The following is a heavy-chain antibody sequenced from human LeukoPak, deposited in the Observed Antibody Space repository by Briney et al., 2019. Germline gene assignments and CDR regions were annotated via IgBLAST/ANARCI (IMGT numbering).Heavy chain of an antibody. J-gene: IGHJ4*02. CDR3: ARDPETGITGTTNY. Sequence: GGSLRLSCAASGFTFGSYWMSWVRQAPGKGPEWVANIKQDGSEKYYVDSVKGRFTISRDNAKNSLYLQMNSLRAEDTAVYYCARDPETGITGTTNYWGQGTLVTVSS. CDR1: GFTFGSYW. V-gene: IGHV3-7*01. CDR2: IKQDGSEK. D-gene: IGHD1-7*01.